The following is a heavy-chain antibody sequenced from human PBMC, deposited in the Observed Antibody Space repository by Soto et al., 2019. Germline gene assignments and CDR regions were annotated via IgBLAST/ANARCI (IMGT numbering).Heavy chain of an antibody. CDR2: ISSYNGDT. CDR1: GYTFTRSG. V-gene: IGHV1-18*01. CDR3: ASEGVAPYYYYDMDV. D-gene: IGHD5-12*01. Sequence: QVQLVQSGAEVKKPGASVKVSCKASGYTFTRSGISWVRQAPGQGPEWMGWISSYNGDTNYAQTFQGRVTMTTDTSTSTAYMELRSLRSDDTAVYYCASEGVAPYYYYDMDVWGQGTPVTVSS. J-gene: IGHJ6*02.